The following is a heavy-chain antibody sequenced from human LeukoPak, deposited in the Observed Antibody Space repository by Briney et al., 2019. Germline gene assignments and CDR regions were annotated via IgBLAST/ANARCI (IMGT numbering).Heavy chain of an antibody. V-gene: IGHV4-61*08. J-gene: IGHJ5*02. CDR1: GGSISSGGYY. D-gene: IGHD2-8*02. CDR2: IYYSGST. CDR3: ARGGPVLQVTWWLDPGENWFDP. Sequence: SETLSLTCTVSGGSISSGGYYWSWIRQPPGKGLEWIGYIYYSGSTNYNPSLKSRVTISVATSKNQFSLKLSSVTAADTAVYYCARGGPVLQVTWWLDPGENWFDPWGQGTLVTVSS.